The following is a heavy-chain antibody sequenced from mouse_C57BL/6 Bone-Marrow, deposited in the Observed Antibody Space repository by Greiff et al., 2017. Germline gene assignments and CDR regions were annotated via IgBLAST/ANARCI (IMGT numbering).Heavy chain of an antibody. Sequence: VQLQQPGAELVRPGSSVKLSCKASGYTFTSYWMDWVKQRPGQGLEWIGNIYPSDSETHYNQKFKDKDTLTVDKSSSTAYMQLSSLTSEDSAVYYCARDPWFAYWGQGTLVTVSA. CDR3: ARDPWFAY. V-gene: IGHV1-61*01. CDR2: IYPSDSET. CDR1: GYTFTSYW. J-gene: IGHJ3*01.